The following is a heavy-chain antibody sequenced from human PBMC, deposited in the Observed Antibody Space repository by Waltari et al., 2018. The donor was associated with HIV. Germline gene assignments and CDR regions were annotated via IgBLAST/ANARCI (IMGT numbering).Heavy chain of an antibody. CDR2: MYHSGGT. D-gene: IGHD3-10*01. Sequence: QVQLQESGPGLVKASETLSLTCAVSGDSISSYNWWTWVRQPPGKGLEWIGEMYHSGGTNYKSSLKSRVTISVDKTNNQFSLNLTSVTAADTAFYYCTRVTSGGSGSSWFDTWGQGILVTVSS. CDR1: GDSISSYNW. V-gene: IGHV4-4*02. J-gene: IGHJ5*02. CDR3: TRVTSGGSGSSWFDT.